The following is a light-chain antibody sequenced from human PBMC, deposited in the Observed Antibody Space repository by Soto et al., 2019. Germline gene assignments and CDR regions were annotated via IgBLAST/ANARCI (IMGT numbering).Light chain of an antibody. CDR1: SSDVGGYNY. CDR2: DVS. J-gene: IGLJ1*01. CDR3: SSYTSSSTPDV. V-gene: IGLV2-14*01. Sequence: QSALTQPASVSGSPGKSITISCTGTSSDVGGYNYVSWYQQHPGKAPKLMIYDVSNRPSGVSNRFSGSKSGNTASLTISGLQAEDEADYYCSSYTSSSTPDVFGTGTKVTVL.